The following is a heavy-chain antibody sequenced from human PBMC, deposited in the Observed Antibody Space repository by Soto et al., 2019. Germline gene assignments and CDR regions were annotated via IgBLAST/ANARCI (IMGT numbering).Heavy chain of an antibody. V-gene: IGHV1-2*02. Sequence: ASVKVSCKASGYTFTGYYMHWVRQAPGQGLEWMGWINPNSGGTNYAQKCQGRVTMTRDTSISTAYMELSRLRSDDTAVYYCARGGYSGYAYYYGMDVWGQGTRVTVSS. CDR2: INPNSGGT. D-gene: IGHD5-12*01. CDR3: ARGGYSGYAYYYGMDV. CDR1: GYTFTGYY. J-gene: IGHJ6*02.